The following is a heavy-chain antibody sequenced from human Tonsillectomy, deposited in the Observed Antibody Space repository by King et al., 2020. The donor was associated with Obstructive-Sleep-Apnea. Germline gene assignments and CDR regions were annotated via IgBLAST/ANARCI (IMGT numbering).Heavy chain of an antibody. V-gene: IGHV1-18*04. D-gene: IGHD5-24*01. CDR2: MTVFNGDA. Sequence: QLVQSGAEVKKPGASVKVSCRASGYTFTSYSLGWVRQAPGQGLEWMGWMTVFNGDAIYAQTLQGRVTLTTDTSTNTAYMELWSLASDDTAVYYCARDRDGRGYFDYWGQGTLVTVSS. CDR1: GYTFTSYS. CDR3: ARDRDGRGYFDY. J-gene: IGHJ4*02.